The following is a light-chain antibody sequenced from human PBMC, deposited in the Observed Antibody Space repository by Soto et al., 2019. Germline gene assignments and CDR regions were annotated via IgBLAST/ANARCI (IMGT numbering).Light chain of an antibody. Sequence: QSVLTQPRSVSGSPGQSVAISCTGTSSDVGAYTYVSWYQQHPGKAPKVVIYDVSKRPSGVPDRFSSSKSGNTASLTISGLQAEDESDYYCCSYAGGNYVFGTGTKLTVL. CDR3: CSYAGGNYV. CDR1: SSDVGAYTY. CDR2: DVS. J-gene: IGLJ1*01. V-gene: IGLV2-11*01.